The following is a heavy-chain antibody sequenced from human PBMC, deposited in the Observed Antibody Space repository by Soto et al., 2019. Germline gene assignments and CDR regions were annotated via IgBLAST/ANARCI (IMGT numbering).Heavy chain of an antibody. D-gene: IGHD4-17*01. V-gene: IGHV3-7*01. CDR1: GFSFSRYG. J-gene: IGHJ4*02. CDR3: AREKSILAAIGDI. Sequence: EVQLVESGGGLFKPGEPLRLSGEAPGFSFSRYGMIGVRHAPGNHREWLANIKEDGGESHYAESVEGRITISRDNGEDKLYLDIDYVIAEDTAMYYCAREKSILAAIGDIWGRGTLVTVSS. CDR2: IKEDGGES.